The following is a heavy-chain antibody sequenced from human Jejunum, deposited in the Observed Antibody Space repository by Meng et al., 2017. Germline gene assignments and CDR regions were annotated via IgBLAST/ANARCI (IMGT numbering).Heavy chain of an antibody. CDR3: AHRLAYSSNYNVGWFDP. V-gene: IGHV2-5*02. Sequence: QINFKEFGTTLVKPTQTLTLTCTFSGFSLSTSGVGVGWIRQPPGKALECLALIYWDDDKRYNPSLKNRLTITKDTSKNQVVLTMTNMDPVDTATYYCAHRLAYSSNYNVGWFDPWGQGTLVTVSS. CDR1: GFSLSTSGVG. J-gene: IGHJ5*02. D-gene: IGHD6-13*01. CDR2: IYWDDDK.